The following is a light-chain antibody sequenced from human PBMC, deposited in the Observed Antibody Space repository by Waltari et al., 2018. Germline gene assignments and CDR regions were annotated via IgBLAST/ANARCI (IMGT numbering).Light chain of an antibody. Sequence: HSALTQPPSASGSPGQSVTISCTGTSSDIGGHNFVSWYQQHPGKAPKLIIYEVTKRPSGVPDRIAASTSGNTASLTVSGLQADDEADYHCSSYTGSDWVFGGGTKLTVL. CDR2: EVT. CDR3: SSYTGSDWV. CDR1: SSDIGGHNF. V-gene: IGLV2-8*01. J-gene: IGLJ3*02.